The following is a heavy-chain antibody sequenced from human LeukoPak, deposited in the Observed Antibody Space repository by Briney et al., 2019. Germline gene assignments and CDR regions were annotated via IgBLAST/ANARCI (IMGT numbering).Heavy chain of an antibody. Sequence: GGSLRLSCAASGFTVSSNYMSWVRQAPGKGLERVSVIYSGGSTYYADSVKGRFTISRDNSKNTLYLQMNSLRAEDTAVYYCARDPAYCGGDCYSNFDYWGQGTLVTVSS. CDR1: GFTVSSNY. CDR2: IYSGGST. V-gene: IGHV3-66*02. J-gene: IGHJ4*02. CDR3: ARDPAYCGGDCYSNFDY. D-gene: IGHD2-21*01.